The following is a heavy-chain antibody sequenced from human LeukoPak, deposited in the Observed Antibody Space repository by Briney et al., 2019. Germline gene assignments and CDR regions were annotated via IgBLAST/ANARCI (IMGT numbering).Heavy chain of an antibody. CDR3: ARGSTMVGLTFDY. CDR1: GGSISSGDYY. D-gene: IGHD3-10*02. V-gene: IGHV4-30-4*08. J-gene: IGHJ4*02. CDR2: IYYSGST. Sequence: PSETPSLTCTVSGGSISSGDYYWSWIRQPPGKGLEWIGYIYYSGSTYYNASLKSRVTISVDTSKNQFSLKLSSVTAADTAVYYCARGSTMVGLTFDYWGQGTLVTVSS.